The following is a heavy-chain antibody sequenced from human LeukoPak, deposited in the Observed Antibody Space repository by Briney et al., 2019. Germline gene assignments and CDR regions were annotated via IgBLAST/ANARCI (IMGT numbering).Heavy chain of an antibody. CDR2: INHSGST. CDR3: ARLGRITMVRGVITDRDY. Sequence: PSETLSLTCAVYGGSFSGYYWSWIRQPPGKGLERIGEINHSGSTNYNPSLKSRVTISVDTSKNQFSLKLSSVTAADTAVYYCARLGRITMVRGVITDRDYWGQGTLVTVSS. D-gene: IGHD3-10*01. CDR1: GGSFSGYY. V-gene: IGHV4-34*01. J-gene: IGHJ4*02.